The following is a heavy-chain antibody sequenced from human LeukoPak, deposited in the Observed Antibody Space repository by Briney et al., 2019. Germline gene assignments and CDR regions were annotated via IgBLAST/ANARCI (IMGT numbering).Heavy chain of an antibody. Sequence: GRSLRLSCAASGFTFDDYAMHWVRQAPGKGLEWVSGISWNSGSIGYADSVKGRFTISRDNAKNSLYLQMNSLRAEDMALYYCXXXXXAVTXGCAFDIWGQGTMVTVS. D-gene: IGHD4-17*01. CDR1: GFTFDDYA. CDR2: ISWNSGSI. V-gene: IGHV3-9*03. CDR3: XXXXXAVTXGCAFDI. J-gene: IGHJ3*02.